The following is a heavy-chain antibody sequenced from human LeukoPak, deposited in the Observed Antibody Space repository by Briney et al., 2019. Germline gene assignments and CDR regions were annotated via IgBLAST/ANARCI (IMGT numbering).Heavy chain of an antibody. V-gene: IGHV4-39*01. D-gene: IGHD6-19*01. CDR2: IHYSGST. CDR1: GGSISSSSYY. Sequence: ASETLSLTCTVSGGSISSSSYYWGWIRQPPGKGLDWIGSIHYSGSTYYNPSLKSRVAISVDTSKNQFSLKLSSVTAADTAVYYCARFSRYSSGWLTLIYIDYWGQGTLVTVSS. J-gene: IGHJ4*02. CDR3: ARFSRYSSGWLTLIYIDY.